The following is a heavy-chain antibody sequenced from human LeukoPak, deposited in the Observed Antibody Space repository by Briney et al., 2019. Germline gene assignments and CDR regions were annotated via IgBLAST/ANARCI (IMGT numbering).Heavy chain of an antibody. Sequence: ASVKVSCKASGYTFTGYYMHWVRQAPGQGLEWMGWINPNSGGTNYAQKFRGRVTMTRDTSISTAYMELSRLRSDDTAVYYCARVVGYYDILTGYDYWGQGTLVTVSS. CDR3: ARVVGYYDILTGYDY. V-gene: IGHV1-2*02. CDR1: GYTFTGYY. CDR2: INPNSGGT. D-gene: IGHD3-9*01. J-gene: IGHJ4*02.